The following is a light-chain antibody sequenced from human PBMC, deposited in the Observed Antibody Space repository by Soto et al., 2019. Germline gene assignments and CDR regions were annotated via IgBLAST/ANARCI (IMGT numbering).Light chain of an antibody. J-gene: IGKJ4*01. Sequence: EIVLTQSPGTLSLSPGERATLSCRASQSVSSSYLAWYQQKPGQAPRLLIYGASSRATGIPDRFSGSGSGTVFTLTISRLEPEDFAVYYCQQYGRSPSTFGGGTKVEIK. V-gene: IGKV3-20*01. CDR2: GAS. CDR3: QQYGRSPST. CDR1: QSVSSSY.